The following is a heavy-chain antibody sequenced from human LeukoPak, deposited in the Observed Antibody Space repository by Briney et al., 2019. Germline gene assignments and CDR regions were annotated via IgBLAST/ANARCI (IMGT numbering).Heavy chain of an antibody. Sequence: PGRSLRLSCAASGFTFSSYAMSWVRQAPGKGLEWVSAISGSGGSTYYADSVKGRFTISRDNSKNTLYLQMNSLRAEDTAVYYCAKAGDSSSWAWFDPWGQGTLVTVSS. CDR3: AKAGDSSSWAWFDP. J-gene: IGHJ5*02. D-gene: IGHD6-13*01. CDR2: ISGSGGST. V-gene: IGHV3-23*01. CDR1: GFTFSSYA.